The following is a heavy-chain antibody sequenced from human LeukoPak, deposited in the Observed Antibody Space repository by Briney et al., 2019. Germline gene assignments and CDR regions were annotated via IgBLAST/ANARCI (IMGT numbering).Heavy chain of an antibody. CDR3: ARARNDFWSGYYRGYNYYYMDV. CDR1: GFTFSSYE. Sequence: PGGSLRLSCAASGFTFSSYEMNWVRQAPGKGLEWVSYISTSGSTIYYADSVRGRFTISRDNAKNSLYLQMNSLRAEDTAIYYCARARNDFWSGYYRGYNYYYMDVWGKGATVTVSS. J-gene: IGHJ6*03. D-gene: IGHD3-3*01. CDR2: ISTSGSTI. V-gene: IGHV3-48*03.